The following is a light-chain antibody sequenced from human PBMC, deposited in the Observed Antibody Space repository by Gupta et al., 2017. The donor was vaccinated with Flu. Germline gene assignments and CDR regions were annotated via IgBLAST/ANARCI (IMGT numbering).Light chain of an antibody. CDR2: GAS. V-gene: IGKV1-16*01. Sequence: PSSLSASVGDRVTIPCRASQDIYNYLAWFLQRPVYAPKFLIYGASRLQSGVPSMFSGSGSGTDFTLTINSLQLEDFGTYYCQQQVSSPFPFGHGTSVEIK. CDR3: QQQVSSPFP. J-gene: IGKJ3*01. CDR1: QDIYNY.